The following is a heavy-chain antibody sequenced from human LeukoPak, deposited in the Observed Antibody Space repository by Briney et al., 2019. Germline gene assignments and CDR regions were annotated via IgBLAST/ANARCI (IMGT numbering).Heavy chain of an antibody. Sequence: PGGSLRLSCAASGFTFSSYGMHWVRQAPGKGLEWVAVISYDRSNKYYADSVKGRFTISRDNSKNTLYLQMNSLRAEDTAVYYCAKEGSSGYYYYFDYWGQGTLVTVSS. CDR1: GFTFSSYG. CDR3: AKEGSSGYYYYFDY. D-gene: IGHD3-22*01. J-gene: IGHJ4*02. V-gene: IGHV3-30*18. CDR2: ISYDRSNK.